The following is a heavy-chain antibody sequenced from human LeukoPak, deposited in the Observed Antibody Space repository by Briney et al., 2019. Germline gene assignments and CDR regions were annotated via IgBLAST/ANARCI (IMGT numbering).Heavy chain of an antibody. CDR2: IYSSGST. CDR1: GNSFGNYY. CDR3: ARDSGTTGEVKFDP. J-gene: IGHJ5*02. V-gene: IGHV4-4*07. Sequence: SETLSLTCTVSGNSFGNYYWSWIRQPAGKGLEWIGRIYSSGSTTYNPSLKSRVTMSVDTSKNQFSLKVTSVTAADTAVYYCARDSGTTGEVKFDPWGQGTLVTVSS. D-gene: IGHD3-10*01.